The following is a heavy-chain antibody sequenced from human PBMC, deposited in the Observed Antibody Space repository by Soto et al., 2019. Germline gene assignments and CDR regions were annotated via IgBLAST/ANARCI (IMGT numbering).Heavy chain of an antibody. D-gene: IGHD2-15*01. Sequence: SETLSLTCTVSGGSISSSSFHWGWIRQPPGKGLEWIGSIYYSGSTYYSPSLKSRVTISVDRSKNQFSLKLSSVTAADTAVYYCARDLGYCSGGSCYSEGYFDYWGQGTLVTVS. CDR1: GGSISSSSFH. V-gene: IGHV4-39*07. CDR2: IYYSGST. J-gene: IGHJ4*02. CDR3: ARDLGYCSGGSCYSEGYFDY.